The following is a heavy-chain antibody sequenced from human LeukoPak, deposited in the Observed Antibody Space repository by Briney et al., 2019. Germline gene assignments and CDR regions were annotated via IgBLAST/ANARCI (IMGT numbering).Heavy chain of an antibody. Sequence: GGSLRLSCAASGFTFSNYWTSWVRQAPGKGLEWVANIKQDGSDKYYVDSVKGRFTISRDNAKNSLYLQMNSLRAEDTAVYYCAREPLSSGWYCDYWGQGTLVTVSS. CDR2: IKQDGSDK. CDR1: GFTFSNYW. D-gene: IGHD6-19*01. V-gene: IGHV3-7*03. J-gene: IGHJ4*02. CDR3: AREPLSSGWYCDY.